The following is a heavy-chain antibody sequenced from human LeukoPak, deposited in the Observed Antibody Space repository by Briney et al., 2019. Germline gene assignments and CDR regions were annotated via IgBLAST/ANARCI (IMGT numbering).Heavy chain of an antibody. Sequence: GGSLRLSCAASGFTFSSYWMSWVRQAPGKGLEWVANIKQDGSEKYYVDSVKGRFTISRDNAKNSLYLQMNSLRAEDTAVYYCARDSGIAAAGPPLDAFDIWGQGTMVTVSS. CDR2: IKQDGSEK. CDR3: ARDSGIAAAGPPLDAFDI. J-gene: IGHJ3*02. V-gene: IGHV3-7*01. CDR1: GFTFSSYW. D-gene: IGHD6-13*01.